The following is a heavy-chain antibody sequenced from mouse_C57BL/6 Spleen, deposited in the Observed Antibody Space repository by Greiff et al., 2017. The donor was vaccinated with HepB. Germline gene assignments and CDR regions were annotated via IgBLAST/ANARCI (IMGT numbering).Heavy chain of an antibody. D-gene: IGHD2-3*01. CDR2: IYPGDGDT. CDR3: ARGRWLLRDYAMDY. J-gene: IGHJ4*01. V-gene: IGHV1-80*01. CDR1: GYAFSSYW. Sequence: QVQLQQSGAELVKPGASVKISCKASGYAFSSYWMNWVKQRPGKGLEWIGQIYPGDGDTNYNGKFKGKATLTADKSSSTAYMQLSSLTSEDSAVYFCARGRWLLRDYAMDYWGQGTSVTVSS.